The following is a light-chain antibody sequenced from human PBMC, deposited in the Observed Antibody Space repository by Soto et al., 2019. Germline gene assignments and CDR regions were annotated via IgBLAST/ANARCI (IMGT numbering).Light chain of an antibody. J-gene: IGLJ7*01. V-gene: IGLV2-14*01. Sequence: QSALTQPASVSGSPGQSITISCTGTSTDVGGYNYVSWFQQYPGEAPKLIIYEVSNRPSGVSNRFSGSKSGNTASLTISGLQAEDEADYYCSSYTSSSTPYWVFGGGTQLTVL. CDR2: EVS. CDR1: STDVGGYNY. CDR3: SSYTSSSTPYWV.